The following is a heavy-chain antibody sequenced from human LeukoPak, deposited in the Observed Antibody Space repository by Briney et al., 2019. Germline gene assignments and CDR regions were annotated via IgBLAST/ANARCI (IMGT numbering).Heavy chain of an antibody. D-gene: IGHD5-24*01. Sequence: GGSLRLSCAASGFTFRSYDMHWVRQATGKGLEWVSGIGTAGEIYYPGSVKGRFTISRENAKNSLYLQMNSLRAEDTAVYYCARENGYKVFDYWGQGTLVTVSS. J-gene: IGHJ4*02. CDR1: GFTFRSYD. CDR3: ARENGYKVFDY. V-gene: IGHV3-13*01. CDR2: IGTAGEI.